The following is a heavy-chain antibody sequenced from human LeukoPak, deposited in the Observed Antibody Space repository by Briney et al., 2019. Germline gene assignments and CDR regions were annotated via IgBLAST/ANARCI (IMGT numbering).Heavy chain of an antibody. CDR1: GYTFTSYG. D-gene: IGHD2-2*02. J-gene: IGHJ4*02. CDR2: ISAYNGNT. CDR3: ARVRWGYCNSTSCYMIDY. Sequence: ASVKVSCKASGYTFTSYGISWVRQAPGQGLEWMGWISAYNGNTNYAQKLQGRVTMTTDTSTSTAYMELRSLRSDDTAVYYCARVRWGYCNSTSCYMIDYWGQGTLVTVSS. V-gene: IGHV1-18*01.